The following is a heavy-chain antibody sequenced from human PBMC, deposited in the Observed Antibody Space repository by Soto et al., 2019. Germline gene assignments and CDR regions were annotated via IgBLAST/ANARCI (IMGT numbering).Heavy chain of an antibody. CDR3: TRSGYHSPPDY. Sequence: VQLVQSGAEVKKPGASVKVSCKASGYSFTSYGISWVRQAPGQGLEWMGWISAYNGNTNYAQNLQGRVTMTTDTSTSTVHMELRSLRSDDTAVYYCTRSGYHSPPDYWGQGTLVTVSS. CDR1: GYSFTSYG. CDR2: ISAYNGNT. J-gene: IGHJ4*02. D-gene: IGHD3-22*01. V-gene: IGHV1-18*01.